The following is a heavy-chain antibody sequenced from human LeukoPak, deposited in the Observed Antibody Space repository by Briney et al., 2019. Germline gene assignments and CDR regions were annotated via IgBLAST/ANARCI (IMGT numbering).Heavy chain of an antibody. CDR2: IYHSGST. CDR3: ARGPQLWSTFFDY. D-gene: IGHD5-18*01. Sequence: PSETLSLTCAVSGGSISSGGYSWSWIRQPPGKGLEWIGYIYHSGSTYYNPSLKSRATISVDRSKNQFSLKLSSVTAADTAVYYCARGPQLWSTFFDYWGQGTLVTVS. J-gene: IGHJ4*02. V-gene: IGHV4-30-2*01. CDR1: GGSISSGGYS.